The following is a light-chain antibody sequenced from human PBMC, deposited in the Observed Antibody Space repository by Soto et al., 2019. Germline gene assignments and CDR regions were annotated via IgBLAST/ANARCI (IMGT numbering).Light chain of an antibody. J-gene: IGKJ5*01. CDR1: QDIRYY. Sequence: DVHMTQSASSLSASLGYRVTLPCQASQDIRYYLNWYQQKKGQAPKFVIYDASQLETGVPSRFSGSAYGTDFNFTINSLQTEDIGTYYCQHYNSLPITFGQGTRLEIK. CDR2: DAS. V-gene: IGKV1-33*01. CDR3: QHYNSLPIT.